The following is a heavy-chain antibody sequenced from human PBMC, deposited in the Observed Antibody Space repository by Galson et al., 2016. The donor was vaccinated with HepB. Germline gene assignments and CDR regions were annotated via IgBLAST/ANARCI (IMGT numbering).Heavy chain of an antibody. J-gene: IGHJ4*02. CDR1: GFTFSSYA. D-gene: IGHD3-22*01. CDR3: AREMYYYDSSGYPGPFDY. Sequence: SLRLSCAASGFTFSSYAMSWVRQAPGKGLEWVSAISGGGGNTFYADSVTGRFTISRDNSKNTVYLQMNSLRAEDTAVYYCAREMYYYDSSGYPGPFDYWGQGTLVTVSS. V-gene: IGHV3-23*01. CDR2: ISGGGGNT.